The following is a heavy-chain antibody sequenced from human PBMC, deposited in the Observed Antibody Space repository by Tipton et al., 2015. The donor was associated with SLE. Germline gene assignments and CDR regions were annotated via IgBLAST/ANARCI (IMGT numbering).Heavy chain of an antibody. CDR1: GGSISSSSYY. Sequence: TLSLTCTVSGGSISSSSYYWGWIRQPPGKGLEWIGSIYYSGSTYYNPSLKSRVTISVDMSKNQFSLKLSSVTAADTAVYYCARVGDEAAAALGYWGQGTLVTVSS. CDR3: ARVGDEAAAALGY. V-gene: IGHV4-39*07. CDR2: IYYSGST. J-gene: IGHJ4*02. D-gene: IGHD6-13*01.